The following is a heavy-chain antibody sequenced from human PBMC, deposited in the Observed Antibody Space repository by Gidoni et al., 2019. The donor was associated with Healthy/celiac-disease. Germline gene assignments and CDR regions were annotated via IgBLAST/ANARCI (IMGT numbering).Heavy chain of an antibody. J-gene: IGHJ4*02. CDR2: NSSSSSYI. CDR3: ARGVVLRFLEWLPYFDY. V-gene: IGHV3-21*01. D-gene: IGHD3-3*01. CDR1: GFTFSRYS. Sequence: EVQLVESGGGLVKPGGSLRLSCAASGFTFSRYSMNWVRQAPGKGLGWVSSNSSSSSYIYDADSVKGRFTISRDNAKNSLYLQMNSLRAEDTAVYYCARGVVLRFLEWLPYFDYWGQGTLVTVSS.